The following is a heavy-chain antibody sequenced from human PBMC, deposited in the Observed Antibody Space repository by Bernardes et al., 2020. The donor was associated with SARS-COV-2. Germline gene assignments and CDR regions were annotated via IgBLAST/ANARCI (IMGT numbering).Heavy chain of an antibody. D-gene: IGHD3-10*01. Sequence: GSLRLSCEVSGFSLSKFAMGWARQAPGKGLEWVSSLGTKTYYTDSVNGRFTVSRDNSKNTLFLEMKSLRADDTAVYYCARRAMGVGGAYLFDYWGRGTLVTVSS. J-gene: IGHJ4*02. CDR2: LGTKT. CDR3: ARRAMGVGGAYLFDY. CDR1: GFSLSKFA. V-gene: IGHV3-23*01.